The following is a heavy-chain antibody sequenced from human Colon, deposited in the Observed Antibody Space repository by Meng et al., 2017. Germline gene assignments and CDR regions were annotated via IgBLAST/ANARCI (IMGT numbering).Heavy chain of an antibody. CDR3: ARHGGYYQDY. CDR2: IDHRGDP. Sequence: QVQLPEPVPGLVKPSGTLSLTCAVSGGSITTNSYWSWVRQSPENGLEWIGQIDHRGDPYYNPSLKSRVTMSVDRSKSQVSLQLTSVTAADTAVYYCARHGGYYQDYWGQGTLVTVSS. CDR1: GGSITTNSY. D-gene: IGHD4-23*01. V-gene: IGHV4-4*02. J-gene: IGHJ4*02.